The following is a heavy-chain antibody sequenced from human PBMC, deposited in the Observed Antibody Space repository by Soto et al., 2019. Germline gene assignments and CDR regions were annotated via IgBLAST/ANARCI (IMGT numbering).Heavy chain of an antibody. CDR3: AKFGMATTKRSPPYYIDY. V-gene: IGHV3-23*01. D-gene: IGHD1-1*01. CDR1: GFTVSSNY. CDR2: ISGSGGGT. J-gene: IGHJ4*02. Sequence: PGGSLRLSCAASGFTVSSNYMTWVRQAPGKGLEWVSIISGSGGGTYYADSVKGRFTFSRDNSKNTLYLQMNSLRAEDTAVYYCAKFGMATTKRSPPYYIDYWGQGALVTVSS.